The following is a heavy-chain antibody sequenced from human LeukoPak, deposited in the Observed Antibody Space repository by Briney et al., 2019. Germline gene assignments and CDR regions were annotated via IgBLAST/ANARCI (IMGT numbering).Heavy chain of an antibody. D-gene: IGHD3-10*01. V-gene: IGHV3-30*02. CDR1: GSTFSSYG. J-gene: IGHJ3*02. CDR3: AKTRRYYDSGDAFDI. Sequence: PGGSLRLSCAASGSTFSSYGMHWVRQAPGKGLEWVAFIRYDGSNKYYADSVKGRFTISRDNSKNTLYLQMNSLRAEDTAVYYCAKTRRYYDSGDAFDIWGQGTMVNVSS. CDR2: IRYDGSNK.